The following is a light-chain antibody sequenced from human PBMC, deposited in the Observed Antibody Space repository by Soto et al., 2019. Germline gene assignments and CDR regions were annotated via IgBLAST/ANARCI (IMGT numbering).Light chain of an antibody. CDR1: QSVSSF. V-gene: IGKV3-11*01. J-gene: IGKJ4*01. CDR3: QQRGNWPPT. Sequence: EIALTQSPATLSLSPGERASLSCRASQSVSSFLAWYQQKPGQAPRLLIYDASNRATGIPARFSGSGSGTDFTLTISSLEPEDFAVYYCQQRGNWPPTFGGGTKVEI. CDR2: DAS.